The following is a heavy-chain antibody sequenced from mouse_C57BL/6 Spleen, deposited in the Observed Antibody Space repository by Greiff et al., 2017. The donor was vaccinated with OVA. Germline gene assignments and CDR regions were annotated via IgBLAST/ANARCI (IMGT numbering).Heavy chain of an antibody. D-gene: IGHD1-1*01. Sequence: EVKLMESGAELVRPGASVKLSCTASGFNIKDDYMHWVKQRPEQGLEWIGWIDPENGDTEYASKFQGKATITADTSSNTAYLQLSSLTSEDTAVYYCTNYGSSYRFAYWGQGTLVTVSA. CDR3: TNYGSSYRFAY. V-gene: IGHV14-4*01. CDR1: GFNIKDDY. CDR2: IDPENGDT. J-gene: IGHJ3*01.